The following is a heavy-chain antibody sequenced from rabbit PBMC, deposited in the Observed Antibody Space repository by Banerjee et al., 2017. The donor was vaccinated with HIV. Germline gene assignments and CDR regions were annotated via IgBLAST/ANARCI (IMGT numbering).Heavy chain of an antibody. CDR3: ARDLAGVIGWNFNL. CDR1: GFSFSNNYV. Sequence: QEQLEESGGDLVKPEGSLTLTCTASGFSFSNNYVMCWVRQAPGKGLEWIACIYAGYGTGTYYASWAKGRFTISKTSSNTVTLQMTSLTAADTATYFCARDLAGVIGWNFNLWGPGTLVTVS. D-gene: IGHD4-1*01. CDR2: IYAGYGTGT. V-gene: IGHV1S45*01. J-gene: IGHJ4*01.